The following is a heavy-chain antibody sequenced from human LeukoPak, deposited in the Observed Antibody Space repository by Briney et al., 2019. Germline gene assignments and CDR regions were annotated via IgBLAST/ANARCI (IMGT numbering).Heavy chain of an antibody. J-gene: IGHJ4*02. CDR3: EREVQYFDWLLWYFCY. D-gene: IGHD3-9*01. V-gene: IGHV4-39*07. CDR2: IYYSGSI. Sequence: SETLSLICTVSDGSISSSSYYWGWIRQPPGKGLAWIGSIYYSGSIYYNPSLTSRPTLSVVTSKNQISHKLRYVSAADTPVYYCEREVQYFDWLLWYFCYRGKGTLVSVA. CDR1: DGSISSSSYY.